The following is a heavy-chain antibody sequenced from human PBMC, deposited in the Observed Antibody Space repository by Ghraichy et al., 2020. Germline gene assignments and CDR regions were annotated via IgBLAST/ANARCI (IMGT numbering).Heavy chain of an antibody. CDR3: ARDSDYYDSSGYYYKDAFDI. J-gene: IGHJ3*02. V-gene: IGHV3-30*04. CDR1: GFTFSSYA. CDR2: ISYDGSNK. D-gene: IGHD3-22*01. Sequence: GGSLRLSCAASGFTFSSYAMHWVRQAPGKGLEWVAVISYDGSNKYYADSVKGRFTISRDNSKNTLYLQMNSLRAEDTAVYYCARDSDYYDSSGYYYKDAFDIWGQGTMVTVSS.